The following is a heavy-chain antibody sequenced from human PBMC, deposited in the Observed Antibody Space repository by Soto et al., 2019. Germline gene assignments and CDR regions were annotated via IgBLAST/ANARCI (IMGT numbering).Heavy chain of an antibody. CDR1: GYTFTGYY. D-gene: IGHD3-9*01. Sequence: GASVKVSCKASGYTFTGYYMHWVRQAPGQGLEWMGWINPNSGGTNYAQKFQGRVTMTRDTSISTAYMEPSRLRSDDTAVYYCAREGYDILTGYYVCNWFDPWGQGTLVTVSS. J-gene: IGHJ5*02. CDR2: INPNSGGT. V-gene: IGHV1-2*02. CDR3: AREGYDILTGYYVCNWFDP.